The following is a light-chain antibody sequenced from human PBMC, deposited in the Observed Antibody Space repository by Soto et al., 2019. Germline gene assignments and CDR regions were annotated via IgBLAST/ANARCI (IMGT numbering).Light chain of an antibody. J-gene: IGLJ1*01. CDR3: CSYAGSYTFV. V-gene: IGLV2-11*01. Sequence: SALNQPRSVSGSPGQPVTISCTGTSSDVGGYNYVSWYQQHPGKAPKLMIYDVSKRPSGVPDRFSGSKSGNTASLTISGLQAEDEADYYCCSYAGSYTFVFGTGTKVTVL. CDR2: DVS. CDR1: SSDVGGYNY.